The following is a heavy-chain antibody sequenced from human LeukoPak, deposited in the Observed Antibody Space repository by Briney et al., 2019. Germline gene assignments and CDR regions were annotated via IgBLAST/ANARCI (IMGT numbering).Heavy chain of an antibody. CDR1: GGSFSGYY. Sequence: SETLSLTCAVYGGSFSGYYWSWIRQPPGKGLEWIGEINHSGSTNYNPSLKSRVTISVDTSKNQFSLKLSSVTAADTAVYYCARDYYDSSGYYDFGYWGQGTLVTVSS. D-gene: IGHD3-22*01. J-gene: IGHJ4*02. V-gene: IGHV4-34*01. CDR2: INHSGST. CDR3: ARDYYDSSGYYDFGY.